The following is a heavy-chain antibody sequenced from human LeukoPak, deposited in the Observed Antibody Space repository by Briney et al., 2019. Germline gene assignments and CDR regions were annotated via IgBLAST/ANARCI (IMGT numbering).Heavy chain of an antibody. CDR3: ARVPGVYYDRLTGYGSGWFDP. CDR1: GGSISSGVYS. V-gene: IGHV4-30-4*07. Sequence: SETLSLTCTVSGGSISSGVYSWSWIRQPPGKGLEWIGYIYYSGGTYYNPSLRSRVTISVETSKNQFSLKVRSMTAADTAVYYCARVPGVYYDRLTGYGSGWFDPWGQGTLVTVSS. J-gene: IGHJ5*02. CDR2: IYYSGGT. D-gene: IGHD3-9*01.